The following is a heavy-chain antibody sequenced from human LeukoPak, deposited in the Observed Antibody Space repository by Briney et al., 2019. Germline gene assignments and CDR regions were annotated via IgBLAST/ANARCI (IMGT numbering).Heavy chain of an antibody. CDR2: ISYSGST. Sequence: SETLSLTRTVSGGSISSSYWSWIRQPPGKGLEWIGYISYSGSTNYSPSLKSRVTISVDTSKNQFSLKLSSVTAADTAVYYCASMASYCSGGSCTDYWGQGTLVTVSS. V-gene: IGHV4-59*01. J-gene: IGHJ4*02. CDR1: GGSISSSY. D-gene: IGHD2-15*01. CDR3: ASMASYCSGGSCTDY.